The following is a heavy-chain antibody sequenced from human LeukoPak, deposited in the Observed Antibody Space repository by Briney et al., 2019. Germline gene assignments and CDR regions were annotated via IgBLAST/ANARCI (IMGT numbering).Heavy chain of an antibody. J-gene: IGHJ3*02. Sequence: PSETLSLTCTVSGGSISSYYWSWIRQPPGKGLEWIGYIYYSGSTNYNPSLKSRVTISVDTSKNQFSLKLSSVTAADTAVYYCARVLLWFGEPDHAFDIWGQGTMVTVSS. D-gene: IGHD3-10*01. CDR1: GGSISSYY. CDR3: ARVLLWFGEPDHAFDI. V-gene: IGHV4-59*01. CDR2: IYYSGST.